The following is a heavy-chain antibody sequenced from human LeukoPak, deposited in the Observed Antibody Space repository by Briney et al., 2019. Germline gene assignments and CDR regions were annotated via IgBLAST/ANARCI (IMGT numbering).Heavy chain of an antibody. Sequence: PGGSLRLSCAASGFTFDDYGMSWVRQAPGKGLEWVSGINWNGGSTGYADSVKGRFTISRDNTKNSLYLQMNSLRAEDTALYYCARSKARFGTPGATQGYFDHWGQGTLVTVSS. CDR2: INWNGGST. CDR1: GFTFDDYG. D-gene: IGHD1-26*01. V-gene: IGHV3-20*04. J-gene: IGHJ4*02. CDR3: ARSKARFGTPGATQGYFDH.